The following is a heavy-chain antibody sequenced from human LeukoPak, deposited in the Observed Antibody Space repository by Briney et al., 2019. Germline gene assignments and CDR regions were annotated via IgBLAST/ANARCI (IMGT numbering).Heavy chain of an antibody. J-gene: IGHJ4*02. CDR1: GFAFSSYW. CDR3: VRGLRYFDWCNDY. D-gene: IGHD3-9*01. Sequence: GGSRRLSCAASGFAFSSYWMHWVRQAPGKGLVWVSRINSGGSSTSYADSVKGRFTISRDNVKNTLYLQMNSLRAEDTAVYYCVRGLRYFDWCNDYWGQGTLVTVSS. CDR2: INSGGSST. V-gene: IGHV3-74*01.